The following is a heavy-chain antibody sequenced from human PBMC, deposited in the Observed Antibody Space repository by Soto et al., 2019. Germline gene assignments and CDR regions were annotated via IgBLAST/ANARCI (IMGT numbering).Heavy chain of an antibody. D-gene: IGHD2-21*02. J-gene: IGHJ5*02. CDR1: GYIFSAYY. CDR3: ARSYCGGDCPNNWFDP. Sequence: QVQLVQSGAEVRTPGASVKVSCKASGYIFSAYYIQWVRQVPGQGLEWMGIINPSGGTTTYAQEFQGRVTMTRDTSTSTVYMEFGSLRSEDTAMYYCARSYCGGDCPNNWFDPWGQGTLVTVSS. V-gene: IGHV1-46*01. CDR2: INPSGGTT.